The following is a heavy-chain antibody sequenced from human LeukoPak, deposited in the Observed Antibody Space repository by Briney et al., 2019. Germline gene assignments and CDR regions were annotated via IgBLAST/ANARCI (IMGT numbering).Heavy chain of an antibody. Sequence: SETLSLTCAVYGGSFSGYYWSWIRQPPGKGLEWIGEINRSGSTNYNPSLKSRVTISVDTSKNQFSLKLSSVTAADTAVYYCARGQGSGYYYDSSGYWYWGQGTLVTVPS. J-gene: IGHJ4*02. CDR2: INRSGST. V-gene: IGHV4-34*01. CDR1: GGSFSGYY. D-gene: IGHD3-22*01. CDR3: ARGQGSGYYYDSSGYWY.